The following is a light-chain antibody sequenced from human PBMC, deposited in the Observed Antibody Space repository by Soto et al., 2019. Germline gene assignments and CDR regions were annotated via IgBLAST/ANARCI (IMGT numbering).Light chain of an antibody. CDR1: QSVSSY. V-gene: IGKV3-11*01. J-gene: IGKJ5*01. Sequence: DIVFTQSPAPLSLSPGERATLSCRASQSVSSYLAWYQQKPGQAPRLLIYDASNRATGIPARFSGSGSGTDFTLTISSLEPEDFAVYYCQKRSNWPTTFGQGTRLEIK. CDR3: QKRSNWPTT. CDR2: DAS.